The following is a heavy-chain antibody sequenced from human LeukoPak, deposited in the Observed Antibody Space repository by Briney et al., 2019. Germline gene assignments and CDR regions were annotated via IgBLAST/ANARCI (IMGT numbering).Heavy chain of an antibody. Sequence: ASVKVSCKASGYTFTGYYMHWVRQAPGQGLEWMRWINPNSGGTNYAQKFQGRVTMTRDTSISTAYMELSRLRSDDTAVYYCARVERGGYYYFYYWGQGTLVTVSS. D-gene: IGHD3-22*01. V-gene: IGHV1-2*02. CDR2: INPNSGGT. CDR3: ARVERGGYYYFYY. J-gene: IGHJ4*02. CDR1: GYTFTGYY.